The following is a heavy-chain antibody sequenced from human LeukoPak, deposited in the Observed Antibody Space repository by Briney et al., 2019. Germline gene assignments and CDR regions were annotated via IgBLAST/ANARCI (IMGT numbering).Heavy chain of an antibody. CDR2: ISGSGGST. CDR3: AKGGGDYDFWSGYWFLDY. J-gene: IGHJ4*02. V-gene: IGHV3-23*01. Sequence: GGSLRLSCAASGVTLSSYAMYWVRQAPGKGLEWVSDISGSGGSTNYADSVKGRFTISRDNSKNTLYLQMNSLRAEDTAVYYCAKGGGDYDFWSGYWFLDYWGQGTLVTVSS. D-gene: IGHD3-3*01. CDR1: GVTLSSYA.